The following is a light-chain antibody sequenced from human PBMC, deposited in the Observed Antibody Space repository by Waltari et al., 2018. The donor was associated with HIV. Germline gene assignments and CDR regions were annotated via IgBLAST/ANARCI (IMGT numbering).Light chain of an antibody. J-gene: IGLJ3*02. CDR1: SSDVGDLNF. CDR3: TSYASITSWV. Sequence: QSALTQPASVSGSPGQSITISCTGTSSDVGDLNFVSWYQQHPGKAPKLMIYDVSLRSSGIPDRFSGSKSDNTASLTISGLQAEDEADYYCTSYASITSWVFGGGTKVTVL. V-gene: IGLV2-14*03. CDR2: DVS.